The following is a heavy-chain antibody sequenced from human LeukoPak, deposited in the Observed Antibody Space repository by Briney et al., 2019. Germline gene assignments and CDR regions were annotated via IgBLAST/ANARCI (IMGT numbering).Heavy chain of an antibody. CDR3: ARGPSPQWLDEEGYYFDY. Sequence: SVKVSRKASGGTFSCYALSWVRQAPGQGLEWMGGIIPIFGTANYAQKFQGRVTITADKSTSTAYMELSSLRTEDTAVYDRARGPSPQWLDEEGYYFDYWGQGTLVTVSS. CDR1: GGTFSCYA. CDR2: IIPIFGTA. D-gene: IGHD6-19*01. J-gene: IGHJ4*02. V-gene: IGHV1-69*06.